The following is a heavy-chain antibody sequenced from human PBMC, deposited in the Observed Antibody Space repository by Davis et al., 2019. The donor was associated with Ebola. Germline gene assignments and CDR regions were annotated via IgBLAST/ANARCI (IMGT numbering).Heavy chain of an antibody. CDR2: IYYSGST. CDR1: GGSISSYY. D-gene: IGHD6-13*01. V-gene: IGHV4-59*01. CDR3: ARVKQLWYYGMDV. J-gene: IGHJ6*02. Sequence: SLSLTCTVSGGSISSYYWSWIRQPPGKGLEWIGYIYYSGSTNYNPSLKSRVTISVDTSKNQFSLKLSSVTAADTAVYYCARVKQLWYYGMDVWGQGTTVTVSS.